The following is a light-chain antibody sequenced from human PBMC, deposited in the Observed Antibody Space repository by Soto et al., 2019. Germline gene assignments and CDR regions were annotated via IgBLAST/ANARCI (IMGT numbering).Light chain of an antibody. CDR2: ENS. CDR3: GTWHDSLSVEV. Sequence: QSVLTQPPSVSAAPGQKVTISCSGSSATIGYNFVSWYQQLPGTAPKLLIYENSKRPSGIPDRFSGSKSGTSATLGITGLQTGDEADYFCGTWHDSLSVEVFGGGTKLTVL. J-gene: IGLJ2*01. V-gene: IGLV1-51*01. CDR1: SATIGYNF.